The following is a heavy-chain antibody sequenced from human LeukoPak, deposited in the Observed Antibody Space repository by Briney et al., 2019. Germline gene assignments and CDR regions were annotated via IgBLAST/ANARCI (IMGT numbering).Heavy chain of an antibody. CDR3: ARTLEVTDAFDI. J-gene: IGHJ3*02. Sequence: GESLKISCKGSGYSFSNYWIAWVRQMPGKGLEWMGIIYPGDSDTRYSPSFQGQVTISADKSISTAFLQWSSLEPSDTAMYYCARTLEVTDAFDIWGQGTTVTVFS. CDR1: GYSFSNYW. D-gene: IGHD1-1*01. CDR2: IYPGDSDT. V-gene: IGHV5-51*01.